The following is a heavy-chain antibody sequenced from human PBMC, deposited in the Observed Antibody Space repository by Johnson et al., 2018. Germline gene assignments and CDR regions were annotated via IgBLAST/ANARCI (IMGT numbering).Heavy chain of an antibody. J-gene: IGHJ6*03. CDR1: AFTFSNYG. Sequence: QVQLVQSGGGVVQPGRSLRLSCTASAFTFSNYGMHWVRQAPGKGLEWVAVVSSDGTNEFYADPVKGRFTISRDNSKNTMYLQMNTLRAEDTAVYYCAKDLGNFYYYYMDVWGKGTTVTVSS. CDR3: AKDLGNFYYYYMDV. CDR2: VSSDGTNE. V-gene: IGHV3-30*18.